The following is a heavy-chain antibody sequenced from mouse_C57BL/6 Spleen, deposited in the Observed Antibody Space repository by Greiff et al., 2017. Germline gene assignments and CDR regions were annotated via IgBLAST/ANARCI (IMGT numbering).Heavy chain of an antibody. Sequence: QVQLQQPGTELVKPGASVKLSCKASGYTFTSYWMHWVKQRPGQGLEWIGNINPSNGGTNYNEKFKSKATLTVDQSSSTAYMKLISLTSECSAVDSWASRGFSYAMDYWGQGTSVTVSS. D-gene: IGHD1-2*01. CDR2: INPSNGGT. CDR1: GYTFTSYW. J-gene: IGHJ4*01. CDR3: ASRGFSYAMDY. V-gene: IGHV1-53*01.